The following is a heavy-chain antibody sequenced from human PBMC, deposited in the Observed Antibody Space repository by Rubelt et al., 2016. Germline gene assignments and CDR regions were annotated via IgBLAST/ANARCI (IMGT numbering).Heavy chain of an antibody. CDR3: AGSSGYDYVYDY. CDR1: GGSISRSTYY. V-gene: IGHV4-39*01. J-gene: IGHJ4*02. Sequence: QLQLQESGPGLVKPSETLSLTCTVSGGSISRSTYYWGWIRQPPGKGLEWIGSVYYSGSTYYNPSLKSRVTISVDTSKNQFSLKVNSVTAADTAIYYCAGSSGYDYVYDYWGQGTLVTVSS. D-gene: IGHD5-12*01. CDR2: VYYSGST.